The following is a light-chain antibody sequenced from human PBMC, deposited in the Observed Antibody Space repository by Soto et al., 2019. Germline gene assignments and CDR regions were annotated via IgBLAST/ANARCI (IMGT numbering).Light chain of an antibody. V-gene: IGKV3-11*01. CDR1: QSVSSS. CDR3: QQYGTSPELT. CDR2: DAS. Sequence: EIVLTQSPATLSLSPGERATLSCRASQSVSSSLAWYQQKPGQAPRLLIYDASNRATGVPARFSGSGSGTDFTLTISRLEPEDFAVYYCQQYGTSPELTFGGGTKVEIE. J-gene: IGKJ4*01.